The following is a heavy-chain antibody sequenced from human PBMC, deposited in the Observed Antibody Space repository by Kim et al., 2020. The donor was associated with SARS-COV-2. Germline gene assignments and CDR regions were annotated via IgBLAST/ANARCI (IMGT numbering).Heavy chain of an antibody. D-gene: IGHD1-26*01. Sequence: ASVKVSCKASGYTFTSYAMHWVRQAPGQRLEWMGWINAGNGNTKYSQKFQGRVTITRDTSASTAYMELSSLRSEDTAVYYCARDGIVGATNYYYGMDVWGQGTTVTVSS. CDR3: ARDGIVGATNYYYGMDV. CDR2: INAGNGNT. CDR1: GYTFTSYA. V-gene: IGHV1-3*01. J-gene: IGHJ6*02.